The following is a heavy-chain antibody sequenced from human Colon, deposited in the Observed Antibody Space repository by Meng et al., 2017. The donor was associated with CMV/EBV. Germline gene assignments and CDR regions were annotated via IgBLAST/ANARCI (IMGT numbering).Heavy chain of an antibody. CDR2: IYYSGYT. V-gene: IGHV4-31*03. CDR3: ARDRGRDGTDV. J-gene: IGHJ6*02. D-gene: IGHD3-16*01. Sequence: CTGSGGSISSDNSYWRWTRQVPGKGLEWIGHIYYSGYTFYNPSLRIRVTISLDTSNNQSSLRLSSVTAADTAVYFCARDRGRDGTDVWGQGTTVTVSS. CDR1: GGSISSDNSY.